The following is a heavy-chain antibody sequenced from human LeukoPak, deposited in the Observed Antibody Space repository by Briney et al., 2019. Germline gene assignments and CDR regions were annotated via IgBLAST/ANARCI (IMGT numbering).Heavy chain of an antibody. CDR3: ARHRYYYRSGSYYGAPYYMDV. CDR1: GGSISSGTYY. V-gene: IGHV4-61*02. Sequence: SETLSLTCTVSGGSISSGTYYWSWIRQPAGKGLEWIGRINTSGSTNYNPSLKSRVTISVDTFKNQFSLKLSSVTAADTAVYYCARHRYYYRSGSYYGAPYYMDVWGKGTTVTISS. CDR2: INTSGST. J-gene: IGHJ6*03. D-gene: IGHD3-10*01.